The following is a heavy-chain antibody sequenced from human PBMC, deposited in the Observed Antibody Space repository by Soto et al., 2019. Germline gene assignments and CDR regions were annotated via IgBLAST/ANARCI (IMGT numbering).Heavy chain of an antibody. CDR3: ARGGVYGDIIDY. CDR2: IKQDGSEK. Sequence: EVQLVESGGGLVQPGGSLRLSCAASGFTFSSFSMSWARQAPGKGLEWVANIKQDGSEKYYVDSVRGRFTISRDNAKNSLSLHMNSLRAEDTAIYYCARGGVYGDIIDYWGQGTLVTVSS. CDR1: GFTFSSFS. V-gene: IGHV3-7*01. J-gene: IGHJ4*02. D-gene: IGHD4-17*01.